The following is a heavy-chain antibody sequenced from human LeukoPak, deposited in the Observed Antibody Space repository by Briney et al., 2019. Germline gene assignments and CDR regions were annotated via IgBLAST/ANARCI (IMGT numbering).Heavy chain of an antibody. CDR2: IKQDGSEK. D-gene: IGHD3-22*01. CDR1: EFTISGYW. V-gene: IGHV3-7*05. CDR3: ARAPSSGYYFFEAFDI. Sequence: GGSLRLSCAASEFTISGYWMSWVRQAPGKGLEWVANIKQDGSEKFYVDSVKGRFTISRDNAKNSVFLQLNSLRAEDTAVYYCARAPSSGYYFFEAFDIWGQGTMVTVSS. J-gene: IGHJ3*02.